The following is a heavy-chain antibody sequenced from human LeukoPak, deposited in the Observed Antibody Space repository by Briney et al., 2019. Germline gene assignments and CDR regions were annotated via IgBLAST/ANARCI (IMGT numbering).Heavy chain of an antibody. CDR2: IIPIFGTA. V-gene: IGHV1-69*05. D-gene: IGHD2-15*01. Sequence: SVKVSCKASGGTFSSYAISWVRQAPGQGLEWIGGIIPIFGTANYAQKFQGRVTITTDESTSTAYMELSSLRSEDTAVYYCASVWDCSGGSCYPWGQGTLVTVSS. J-gene: IGHJ5*02. CDR3: ASVWDCSGGSCYP. CDR1: GGTFSSYA.